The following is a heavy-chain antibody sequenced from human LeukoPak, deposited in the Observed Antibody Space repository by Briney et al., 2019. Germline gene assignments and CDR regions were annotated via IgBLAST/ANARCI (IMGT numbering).Heavy chain of an antibody. Sequence: ASVNVSCKASVYTFNYYYMHWVRQAPGQGLEWMGWINPSSGATNYAQKFQGRVTMTRDTSVSTAYMELTRLRSDDSAVFYCIRGPGHYFDYWGQGTVVTVPS. J-gene: IGHJ4*02. CDR1: VYTFNYYY. CDR2: INPSSGAT. V-gene: IGHV1-2*02. D-gene: IGHD3-10*01. CDR3: IRGPGHYFDY.